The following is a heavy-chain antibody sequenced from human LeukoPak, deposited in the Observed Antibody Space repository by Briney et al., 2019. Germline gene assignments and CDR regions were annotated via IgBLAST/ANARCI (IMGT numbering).Heavy chain of an antibody. J-gene: IGHJ6*02. D-gene: IGHD2-15*01. Sequence: GGSLRLSCAASGFTVSNTSISWFRQAQGKGLEWVSIIYSGGNTNYADSVRGRFTISRDNSENTLHLQMNRLRAEDTAVYYCARDGADRCSGGSCYYDYYGMDVWGQGTSVTVSS. CDR2: IYSGGNT. CDR1: GFTVSNTS. CDR3: ARDGADRCSGGSCYYDYYGMDV. V-gene: IGHV3-66*01.